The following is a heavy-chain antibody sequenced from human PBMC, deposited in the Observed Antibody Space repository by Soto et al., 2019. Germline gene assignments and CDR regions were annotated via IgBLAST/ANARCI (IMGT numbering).Heavy chain of an antibody. V-gene: IGHV3-15*07. Sequence: GGSLRLSCAASGFTFSNAWMDWVRQAPGKGLEWVGRIKSKTDGGTTDHAAPVKGRFTISRDDSKNTLCLQMNCLKTEDTAVYFCTFISAAGPDYWGQGTMVTVSS. J-gene: IGHJ4*02. D-gene: IGHD6-13*01. CDR3: TFISAAGPDY. CDR2: IKSKTDGGTT. CDR1: GFTFSNAW.